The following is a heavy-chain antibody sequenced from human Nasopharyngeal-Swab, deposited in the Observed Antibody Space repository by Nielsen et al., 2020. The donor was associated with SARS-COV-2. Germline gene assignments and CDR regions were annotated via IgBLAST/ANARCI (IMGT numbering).Heavy chain of an antibody. Sequence: GESLKISCAASGFPFSNYAMSWVRQAPGRGLEWVSIISGTGDATYYADSVKGRFTVSRDNSKNTLAPQLNSLRAEDAAIYYCAKALGANCGGHRYSRICDYWGQGTLVTVSS. J-gene: IGHJ4*02. CDR2: ISGTGDAT. V-gene: IGHV3-23*01. D-gene: IGHD2-21*02. CDR3: AKALGANCGGHRYSRICDY. CDR1: GFPFSNYA.